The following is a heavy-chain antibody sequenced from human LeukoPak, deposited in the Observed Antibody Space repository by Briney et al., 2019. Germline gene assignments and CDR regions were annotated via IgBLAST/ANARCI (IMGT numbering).Heavy chain of an antibody. CDR1: GFSFNIYE. V-gene: IGHV3-48*03. CDR3: ARDLARGYNYPHYFDY. J-gene: IGHJ4*02. CDR2: ISSSGSTI. D-gene: IGHD5-24*01. Sequence: GGSLRLSCAASGFSFNIYEMNWVRQAPGKGLEWISYISSSGSTIYYADSVKGRFTISRDNAKNSVYLQMNSLRVEDTAVYYCARDLARGYNYPHYFDYWGQGTLVTVSP.